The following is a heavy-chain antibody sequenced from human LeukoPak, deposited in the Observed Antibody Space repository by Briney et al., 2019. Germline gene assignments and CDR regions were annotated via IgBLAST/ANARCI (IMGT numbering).Heavy chain of an antibody. D-gene: IGHD3-3*01. CDR1: GYTFASYY. J-gene: IGHJ4*02. Sequence: ASVKVSCKASGYTFASYYMHWVRLAPGKGLEWMGGFDPEDSETLNAQKFQGRVTMTEDTSTNTAYMELSSLRSEDTAIYYCATSVDGLVTIRTYFELWGQGTPVTVSS. CDR2: FDPEDSET. CDR3: ATSVDGLVTIRTYFEL. V-gene: IGHV1-24*01.